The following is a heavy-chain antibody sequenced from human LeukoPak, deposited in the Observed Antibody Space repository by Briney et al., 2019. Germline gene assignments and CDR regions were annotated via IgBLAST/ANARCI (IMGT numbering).Heavy chain of an antibody. Sequence: ASVKVSCKASGYTLTGYYMHWLRQAPGQGLDWMGWINPNSGDTNYAQKFQGRVTMTRDTSISTAYMELSRLTSDDTAVYYCAKNPYEYYFDYWGQGTLVTVSS. V-gene: IGHV1-2*02. CDR3: AKNPYEYYFDY. CDR2: INPNSGDT. D-gene: IGHD5-12*01. CDR1: GYTLTGYY. J-gene: IGHJ4*02.